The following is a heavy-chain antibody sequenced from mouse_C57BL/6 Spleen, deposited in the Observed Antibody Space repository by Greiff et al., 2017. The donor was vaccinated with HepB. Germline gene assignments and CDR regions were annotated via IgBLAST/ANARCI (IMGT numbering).Heavy chain of an antibody. CDR3: ARWDDGDAMDY. V-gene: IGHV1-81*01. CDR2: IYPRSGNT. D-gene: IGHD2-3*01. J-gene: IGHJ4*01. Sequence: QVQLQQSGAELARPGASVKLSCKASGYTFTSYGISWVKQRTGQGLGWIGEIYPRSGNTYYNEKFKGKATLTADKSSSTAYMELRSLTSEDSAVYFCARWDDGDAMDYWGQGTSVTVSS. CDR1: GYTFTSYG.